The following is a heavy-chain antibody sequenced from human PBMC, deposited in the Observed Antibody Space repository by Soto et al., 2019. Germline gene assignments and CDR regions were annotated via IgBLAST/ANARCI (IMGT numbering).Heavy chain of an antibody. CDR2: VSYDGTNK. J-gene: IGHJ2*01. V-gene: IGHV3-30-3*01. Sequence: GGSLRLSCAAFRFTFSSYVMHWVRQAPGKGLEWVAVVSYDGTNKHYAATAKGRFTISRDNPKNSLYLQMNSLRPEDTAVYYCARDRVEWRWYFDLWGRGTLVTVSS. CDR1: RFTFSSYV. D-gene: IGHD3-3*01. CDR3: ARDRVEWRWYFDL.